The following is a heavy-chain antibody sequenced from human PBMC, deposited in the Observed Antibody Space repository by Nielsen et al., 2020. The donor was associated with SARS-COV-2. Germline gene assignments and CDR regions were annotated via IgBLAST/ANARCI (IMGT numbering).Heavy chain of an antibody. J-gene: IGHJ4*02. CDR3: ARSGRSGHTSIDY. V-gene: IGHV5-51*01. D-gene: IGHD3-10*01. Sequence: GGSLRLSCKGSGYSFTSYWIGWVRQMPGKGLEWMGIIYPGDSDTRYGPSFQGQVTISADKSISTAYLQWSSLKASDTAMYYCARSGRSGHTSIDYWGQGTLVTVSS. CDR1: GYSFTSYW. CDR2: IYPGDSDT.